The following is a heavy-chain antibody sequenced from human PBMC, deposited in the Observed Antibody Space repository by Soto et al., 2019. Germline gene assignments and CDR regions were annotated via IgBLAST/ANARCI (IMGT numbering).Heavy chain of an antibody. D-gene: IGHD6-19*01. CDR3: ARGAARGWYSRDYYYYGMDV. J-gene: IGHJ6*02. Sequence: PGGSLRLSCAASGFTFSSYGMHWVRQAPGKGLEWVAVIWYDGSNKYYADSVKGRFTISRDNSKNTLYLQMNSLRAEDTAVYYCARGAARGWYSRDYYYYGMDVWGQGTTVTVSS. V-gene: IGHV3-33*01. CDR2: IWYDGSNK. CDR1: GFTFSSYG.